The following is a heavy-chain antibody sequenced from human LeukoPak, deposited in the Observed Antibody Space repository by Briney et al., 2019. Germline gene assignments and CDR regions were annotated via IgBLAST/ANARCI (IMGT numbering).Heavy chain of an antibody. Sequence: SETLSLTCTVSGGSISSSNYYWGWIRQPPRNELEWIGIIYYSGSTYYNPSLQSRLTISVDASKNQFSLKLSSVTAADTAVYYCARLSGAANYRMDVWGQGTPVTVSS. J-gene: IGHJ6*02. D-gene: IGHD6-25*01. CDR2: IYYSGST. CDR1: GGSISSSNYY. CDR3: ARLSGAANYRMDV. V-gene: IGHV4-39*01.